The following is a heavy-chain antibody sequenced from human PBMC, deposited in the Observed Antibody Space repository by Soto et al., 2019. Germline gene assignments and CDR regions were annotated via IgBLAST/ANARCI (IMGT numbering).Heavy chain of an antibody. CDR3: ARDWSGYDYFVS. CDR2: IYSSGST. Sequence: QVQLQESGPGLVKPSQTLSLTCTVSGASITSDAYYWSWIRQHPGKGLEWIGYIYSSGSTYYNPSLKSRVSISVDTSKNQFSLKVNSVTAADTAVYYCARDWSGYDYFVSWGQGTLVTVSS. D-gene: IGHD5-12*01. V-gene: IGHV4-31*03. J-gene: IGHJ4*02. CDR1: GASITSDAYY.